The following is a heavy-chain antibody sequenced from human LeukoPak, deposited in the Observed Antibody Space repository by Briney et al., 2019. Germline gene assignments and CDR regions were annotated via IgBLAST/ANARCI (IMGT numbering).Heavy chain of an antibody. CDR2: FSSSGSMI. V-gene: IGHV3-48*03. CDR1: GFTFSNHE. Sequence: PGGSLRLSCAASGFTFSNHEMNWLRQAPGKGLEWVSYFSSSGSMIYYADSVKGRFTISRDNAENSLHLQMNSLRAEDTAVYYCAREAYGRRRAGIDYWGQGTLAIVSS. D-gene: IGHD1-1*01. CDR3: AREAYGRRRAGIDY. J-gene: IGHJ4*02.